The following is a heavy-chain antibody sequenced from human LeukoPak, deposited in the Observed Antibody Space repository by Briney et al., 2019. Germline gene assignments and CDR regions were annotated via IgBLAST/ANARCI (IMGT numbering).Heavy chain of an antibody. CDR2: IRYDGSNK. CDR3: ASVLDY. V-gene: IGHV3-30*02. J-gene: IGHJ4*02. Sequence: GGSLRLSCAASGFTFSSYGMHWVRQAPGKGLEWVAFIRYDGSNKYYADSVRGRSTISRDNSKNTVYLQMNNLKTEDTAVYYCASVLDYWGQGILVTVSS. CDR1: GFTFSSYG.